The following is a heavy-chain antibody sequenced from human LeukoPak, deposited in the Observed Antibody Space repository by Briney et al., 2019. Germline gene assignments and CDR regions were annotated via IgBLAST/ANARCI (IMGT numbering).Heavy chain of an antibody. CDR2: ITPIIDSA. CDR1: GGTLRSHI. V-gene: IGHV1-69*08. CDR3: TRVNLRGSQYNWFDP. D-gene: IGHD1-26*01. J-gene: IGHJ5*02. Sequence: ASVKVSCKASGGTLRSHIFIWVRQAPGQGLEWMGRITPIIDSAKYAQNFQDRVTITADTSTATIYMELSSLTFEDTAVYFCTRVNLRGSQYNWFDPWGQGTLVTVSS.